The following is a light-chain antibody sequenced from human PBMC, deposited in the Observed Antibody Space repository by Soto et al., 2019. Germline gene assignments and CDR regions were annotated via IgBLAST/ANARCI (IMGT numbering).Light chain of an antibody. V-gene: IGKV3-20*01. J-gene: IGKJ1*01. CDR3: QQYGNAPSWT. Sequence: EIVLTQSPGTLSVSPGERVTLSYRTSQSVSSSYLAWYQQKPGQAPRLLIHGAYSRAAGVPDRFSGSGSGTDFTLTISRLEPEDFAMYYCQQYGNAPSWTFGQGTRLDVK. CDR1: QSVSSSY. CDR2: GAY.